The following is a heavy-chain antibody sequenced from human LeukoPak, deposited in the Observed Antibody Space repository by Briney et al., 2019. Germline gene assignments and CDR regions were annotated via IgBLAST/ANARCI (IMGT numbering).Heavy chain of an antibody. D-gene: IGHD5-18*01. J-gene: IGHJ3*02. Sequence: GGSLRLSCAASGLTFSDYYMSWIRQAPGKGLEWVSYISSSGTTIYYADSVRGRFTISRDNAKNSLYLQMNSLRAEDTAVYYCARDRGYSYTAEAFDIWGQGTMVTVSS. V-gene: IGHV3-11*01. CDR3: ARDRGYSYTAEAFDI. CDR2: ISSSGTTI. CDR1: GLTFSDYY.